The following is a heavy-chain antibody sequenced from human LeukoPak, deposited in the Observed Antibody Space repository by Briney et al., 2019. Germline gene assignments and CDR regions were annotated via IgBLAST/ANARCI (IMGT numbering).Heavy chain of an antibody. D-gene: IGHD3-10*01. CDR2: ISGSGGST. V-gene: IGHV3-23*01. J-gene: IGHJ4*02. CDR3: AKHYYGSGSYADY. Sequence: GGSLRLSCAASGFTFSSYAMSWVRQAPGKGLEWVSAISGSGGSTYYADSVKGRFTISRDNSTNTLYLQMNSLRAEDTAVYYCAKHYYGSGSYADYWGQGTLVTVSS. CDR1: GFTFSSYA.